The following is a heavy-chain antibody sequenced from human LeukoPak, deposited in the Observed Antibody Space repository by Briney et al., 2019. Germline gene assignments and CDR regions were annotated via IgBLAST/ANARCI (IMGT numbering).Heavy chain of an antibody. CDR1: GGSISSSSYY. CDR2: IYYSGST. V-gene: IGHV4-39*07. D-gene: IGHD3-10*01. CDR3: ARLPQSITMVRGFDY. Sequence: SETLSLTCTVSGGSISSSSYYWGWIRQPPGKGLEWIGSIYYSGSTNYNPSLKSRVTISVDTSKNQFSLKLSSVTAADTAVYYCARLPQSITMVRGFDYWGQGTLVTVSS. J-gene: IGHJ4*02.